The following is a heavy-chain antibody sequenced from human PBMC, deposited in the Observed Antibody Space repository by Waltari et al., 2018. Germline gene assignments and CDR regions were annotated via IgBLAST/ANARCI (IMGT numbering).Heavy chain of an antibody. CDR2: FDPEDVET. CDR1: GYTLTELS. Sequence: QVQLVQSGAEVKKPGASVKVSCKVSGYTLTELSMHWVRQAPGKGLEWMGGFDPEDVETSNAQKFQGGATMTEDTSTDTAYMELSSLRSEDTAVYYCATRGGSYYAFDIWGQGTMVTVSS. J-gene: IGHJ3*02. D-gene: IGHD1-26*01. V-gene: IGHV1-24*01. CDR3: ATRGGSYYAFDI.